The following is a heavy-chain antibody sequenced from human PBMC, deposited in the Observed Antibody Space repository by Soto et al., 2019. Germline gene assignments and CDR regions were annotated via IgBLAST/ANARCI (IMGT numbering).Heavy chain of an antibody. CDR2: ISYDGSNK. Sequence: TGGSLRLSCAASGFTFSSYAMHWVRQAPGKGLEWVAVISYDGSNKYYADSVKGRFTISRDNSKNTLYLQMNSLRAEDTAVYYCARDHKMGGQLGIGPHFDYWGQGTLVTVSS. D-gene: IGHD6-6*01. CDR3: ARDHKMGGQLGIGPHFDY. J-gene: IGHJ4*02. CDR1: GFTFSSYA. V-gene: IGHV3-30-3*01.